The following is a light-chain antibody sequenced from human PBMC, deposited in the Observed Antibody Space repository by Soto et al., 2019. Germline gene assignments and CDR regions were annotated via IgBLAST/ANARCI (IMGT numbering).Light chain of an antibody. Sequence: DIVLTQSPATLSLSPGDRATLSCRASQSVSSYLAWYQQKPGQAPRLLIYDASNMATAIPARFSGSGSGTDFTLTISSLQPEDFAVYYCQQRSNWPLTFGPGTKVEIK. CDR2: DAS. V-gene: IGKV3-11*01. J-gene: IGKJ3*01. CDR1: QSVSSY. CDR3: QQRSNWPLT.